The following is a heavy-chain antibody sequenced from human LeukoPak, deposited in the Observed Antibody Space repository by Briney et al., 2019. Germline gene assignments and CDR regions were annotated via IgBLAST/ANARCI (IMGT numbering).Heavy chain of an antibody. V-gene: IGHV5-51*01. CDR1: GYSFTSYW. CDR3: AVCGYSYGCVGPFDY. D-gene: IGHD5-18*01. Sequence: GESLKISCKGSGYSFTSYWIGWVRQMPGKGLEWMGIIYPGDSDTRYSPSFQGQVTISADKSISTAYLQWSSLKASDTAMYYCAVCGYSYGCVGPFDYWGQGTLVTVSS. J-gene: IGHJ4*02. CDR2: IYPGDSDT.